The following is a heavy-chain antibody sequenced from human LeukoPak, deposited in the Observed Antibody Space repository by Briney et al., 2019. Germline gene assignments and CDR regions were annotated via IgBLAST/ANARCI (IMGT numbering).Heavy chain of an antibody. CDR2: ISSSGTTI. CDR1: GFSFSNYE. D-gene: IGHD2-15*01. CDR3: ARGYCSGGSCYSEDYYGMDV. V-gene: IGHV3-48*03. Sequence: GGSLRLSCAASGFSFSNYEMNWVRQAPGKGLEWVSYISSSGTTIHYADSVKGRFTISRDNAKNSLYLQMNSLRAEDTAVYYCARGYCSGGSCYSEDYYGMDVWGQGTTVTVSS. J-gene: IGHJ6*02.